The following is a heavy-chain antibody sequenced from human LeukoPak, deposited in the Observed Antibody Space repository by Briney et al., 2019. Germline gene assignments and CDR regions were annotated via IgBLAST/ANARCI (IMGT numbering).Heavy chain of an antibody. D-gene: IGHD3-22*01. CDR3: ARFLVERLYYDPKYYFDY. J-gene: IGHJ4*02. CDR2: INHSGST. CDR1: GGSFSGYY. Sequence: TSETLSLTCAVYGGSFSGYYWSWIRQPPGKGLEWIGEINHSGSTNYNPSLKSRVTISVDTSKNQFSLKLSSVTAADTAVYYCARFLVERLYYDPKYYFDYWGQGTLVTVSS. V-gene: IGHV4-34*01.